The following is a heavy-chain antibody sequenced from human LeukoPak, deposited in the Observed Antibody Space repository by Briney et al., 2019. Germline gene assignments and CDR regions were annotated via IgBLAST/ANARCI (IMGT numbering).Heavy chain of an antibody. Sequence: SETLSLTCTVSGGSISSYYWSWIRQPPGKGLEWIGYIYYSGSTYYNPSLKSRVTISVDTSKNQFSLKLSSVTAADTAVYYCAREASGSLDYWGQGTLVTVSS. CDR3: AREASGSLDY. J-gene: IGHJ4*02. CDR2: IYYSGST. V-gene: IGHV4-59*12. CDR1: GGSISSYY. D-gene: IGHD1-26*01.